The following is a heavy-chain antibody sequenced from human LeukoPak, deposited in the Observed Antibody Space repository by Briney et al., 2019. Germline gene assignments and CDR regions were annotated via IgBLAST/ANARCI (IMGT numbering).Heavy chain of an antibody. D-gene: IGHD3-10*01. J-gene: IGHJ3*02. V-gene: IGHV3-23*01. Sequence: GGSLRPSCASSGFTFSSYAMCWVRQAPEKGLEWDSAISGSGGSTYYADSVNGRFTISRDNSKNTLYLQMNSLRAEDTAVYYCAKLSFLVRGFDIWGQGTMVTVSS. CDR1: GFTFSSYA. CDR3: AKLSFLVRGFDI. CDR2: ISGSGGST.